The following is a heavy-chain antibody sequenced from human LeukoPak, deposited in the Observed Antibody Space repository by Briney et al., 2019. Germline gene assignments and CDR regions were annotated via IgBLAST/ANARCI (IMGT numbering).Heavy chain of an antibody. CDR1: GGSISSYY. V-gene: IGHV4-59*08. CDR2: IYYSGST. CDR3: ARMYSSSSNWFDP. J-gene: IGHJ5*02. Sequence: SETLSRTCTVSGGSISSYYWSWIRQPPGKGLEWIGYIYYSGSTNYNPSLKSRVTISVDTSKNQFSLKLSSVTAADTAVYYCARMYSSSSNWFDPWGQGTLVTVSS. D-gene: IGHD6-6*01.